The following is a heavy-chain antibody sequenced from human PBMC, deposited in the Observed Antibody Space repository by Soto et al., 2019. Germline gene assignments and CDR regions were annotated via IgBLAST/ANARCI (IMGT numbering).Heavy chain of an antibody. J-gene: IGHJ6*02. CDR1: GYSFTRYW. Sequence: GESLKISCKGSGYSFTRYWVSWVRQMPGKGLEWMGRIDPTDSYTNYSPSFQGHVTISADKSISTAYLQWSSLKASDTAMYYCARLLLTTVTRMDVWGQGTTVTVS. D-gene: IGHD4-17*01. CDR3: ARLLLTTVTRMDV. CDR2: IDPTDSYT. V-gene: IGHV5-10-1*01.